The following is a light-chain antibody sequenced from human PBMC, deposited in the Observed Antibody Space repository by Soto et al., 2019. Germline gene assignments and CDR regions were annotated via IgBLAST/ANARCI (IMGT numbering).Light chain of an antibody. J-gene: IGKJ5*01. Sequence: IQMTQSPSSVSASVGDRGTITCRASQGISSWLAWYKQKPGKAPKLRTYAASSLQSGVPARFSGIGSATDFTLTISIPQHEDFATYYYQQANSFPITFGNGTRLEIK. CDR2: AAS. CDR3: QQANSFPIT. V-gene: IGKV1-12*01. CDR1: QGISSW.